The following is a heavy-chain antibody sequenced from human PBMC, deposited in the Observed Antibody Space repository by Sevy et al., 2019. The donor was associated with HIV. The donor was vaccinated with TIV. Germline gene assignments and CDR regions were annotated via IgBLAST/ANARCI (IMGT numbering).Heavy chain of an antibody. CDR2: IYYSGRT. D-gene: IGHD6-13*01. V-gene: IGHV4-39*01. CDR3: ARSIAAAGTDYGMDV. Sequence: SETLSLTCTVSGGSISSSSYYWGWIRQPPGKGLEWIGSIYYSGRTYYNPSLKSRVTISVDTSKNQFSLKLSAVTAPDTAVYYCARSIAAAGTDYGMDVWGQGTTVTVSS. J-gene: IGHJ6*02. CDR1: GGSISSSSYY.